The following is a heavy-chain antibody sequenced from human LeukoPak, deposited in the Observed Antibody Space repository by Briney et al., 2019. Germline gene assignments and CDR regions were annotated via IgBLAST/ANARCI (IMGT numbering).Heavy chain of an antibody. Sequence: GASVKVSCKASGYTFTSYDINWVRQATGQGLEWMGWMNPNSGNTGYAQKFQGRVTMTRNTSISTAYMELSSLRSEDTAVYYCASPSGLGIVGAMGARGQGTLVTVSS. D-gene: IGHD1-26*01. V-gene: IGHV1-8*01. CDR3: ASPSGLGIVGAMGA. J-gene: IGHJ4*02. CDR1: GYTFTSYD. CDR2: MNPNSGNT.